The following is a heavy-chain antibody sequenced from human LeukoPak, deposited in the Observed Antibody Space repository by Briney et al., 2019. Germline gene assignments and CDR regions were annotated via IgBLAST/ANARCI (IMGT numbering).Heavy chain of an antibody. J-gene: IGHJ4*02. CDR1: GVSISSSSYY. D-gene: IGHD3-10*01. CDR3: AKHYMGSSYNRGLDY. Sequence: SETLSLTCTVSGVSISSSSYYWGWTRQPPGKGLEWIGNIYYSGSTYYNPSLKSRVTISLDTSKNQFSLKLSSVTAADTAVYYCAKHYMGSSYNRGLDYWGQGTLVTVSS. V-gene: IGHV4-39*01. CDR2: IYYSGST.